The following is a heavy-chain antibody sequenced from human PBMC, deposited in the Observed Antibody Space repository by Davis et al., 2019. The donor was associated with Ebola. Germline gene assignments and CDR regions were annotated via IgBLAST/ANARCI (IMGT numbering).Heavy chain of an antibody. CDR2: IYHSGST. V-gene: IGHV4-4*02. J-gene: IGHJ4*02. Sequence: SETLSLTCAVSGGSISSSNWWSWVRQPPGKGLEWIGEIYHSGSTNYNPSLKSRVTISVDKSKNQFSLKLSSVTAADTAVYYCARRLTYYYDSSGYYTSYYFDYWGQGTLVTVSS. CDR1: GGSISSSNW. CDR3: ARRLTYYYDSSGYYTSYYFDY. D-gene: IGHD3-22*01.